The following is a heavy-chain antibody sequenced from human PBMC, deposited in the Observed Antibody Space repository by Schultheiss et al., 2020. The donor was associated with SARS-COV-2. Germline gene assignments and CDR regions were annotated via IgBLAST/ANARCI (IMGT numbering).Heavy chain of an antibody. CDR3: AKDAISNYLSWFDP. D-gene: IGHD4-11*01. Sequence: GGSLRLSCAASGFTFSSYAMHWVRQAPGKGLDWVAVISYDGSNKYYADSVKGRFTISRDNSKNTLYLQMNSLRAEDTAVYYCAKDAISNYLSWFDPWGQGTLVTVSS. V-gene: IGHV3-30-3*01. CDR2: ISYDGSNK. CDR1: GFTFSSYA. J-gene: IGHJ5*02.